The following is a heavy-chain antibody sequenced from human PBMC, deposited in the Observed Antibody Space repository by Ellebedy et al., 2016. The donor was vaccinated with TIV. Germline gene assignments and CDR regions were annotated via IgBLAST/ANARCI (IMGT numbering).Heavy chain of an antibody. CDR2: IFPGDSDA. Sequence: GESLKISCKGSGHSFSNNWIGWVRQMPGKDLEWMGIIFPGDSDARYGPSFQGQVTISADKSINTVYLQWSSLKASDTAMYYCGINWRYPGYASDIWGQGTMVTVSS. CDR3: GINWRYPGYASDI. V-gene: IGHV5-51*01. D-gene: IGHD1-20*01. CDR1: GHSFSNNW. J-gene: IGHJ3*02.